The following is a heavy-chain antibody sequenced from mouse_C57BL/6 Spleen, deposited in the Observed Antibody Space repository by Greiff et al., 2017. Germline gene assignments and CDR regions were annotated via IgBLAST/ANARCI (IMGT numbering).Heavy chain of an antibody. CDR3: ARGGSNYYWYFDV. CDR1: GFNIKDYY. V-gene: IGHV14-2*01. D-gene: IGHD2-5*01. J-gene: IGHJ1*03. CDR2: IDPEAGET. Sequence: VQLQQSGAELVKPGASVKLSCTASGFNIKDYYMHWVKQRTEQGLEWIGRIDPEAGETKYAPKFQGKATITADTSSNTAYLQLSSLPSEDTAVYCCARGGSNYYWYFDVWGTETTVTVSS.